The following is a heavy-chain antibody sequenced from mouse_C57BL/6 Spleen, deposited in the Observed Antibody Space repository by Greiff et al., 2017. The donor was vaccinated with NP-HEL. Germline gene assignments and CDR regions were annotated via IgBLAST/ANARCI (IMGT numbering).Heavy chain of an antibody. V-gene: IGHV1-43*01. Sequence: EVQLQQSGPELVKPGASVKISCKASGYSFTGYYMHWVKQSSEKSLEWIGEINPSTGGTSYNQKFKGKATLTVDKSSSTAYMQLKSLTSEDSAVYYCARRGYSNYGYAMDYWGQGTSVTVSS. CDR2: INPSTGGT. CDR1: GYSFTGYY. D-gene: IGHD2-5*01. CDR3: ARRGYSNYGYAMDY. J-gene: IGHJ4*01.